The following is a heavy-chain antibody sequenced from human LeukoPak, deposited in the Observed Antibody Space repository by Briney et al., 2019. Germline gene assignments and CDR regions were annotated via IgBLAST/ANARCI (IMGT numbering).Heavy chain of an antibody. D-gene: IGHD4-17*01. Sequence: GGSLRLSCAASGFTFSSYSMNWVRQAPGKGLEWVSSISSSSSCIYYADSVKGRFTISRDNAKNSLYLQMNSLRAEDTAVYYCARENDYGDYDAFDIWGQGTMVTVSS. V-gene: IGHV3-21*01. CDR2: ISSSSSCI. CDR1: GFTFSSYS. J-gene: IGHJ3*02. CDR3: ARENDYGDYDAFDI.